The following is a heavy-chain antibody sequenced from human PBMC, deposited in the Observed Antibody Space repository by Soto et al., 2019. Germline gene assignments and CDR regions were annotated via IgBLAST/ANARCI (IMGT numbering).Heavy chain of an antibody. CDR2: ISAYNGNT. D-gene: IGHD3-9*01. V-gene: IGHV1-18*01. CDR1: GYTFTSYG. Sequence: ASVKVSCKASGYTFTSYGISWVRQAPGQGLEWMGWISAYNGNTNYAQKLQGRVTMTTDTSTSTAYMELRSLRSDDTAVYYCARTPLCFDYGIWTGRCHFDYWGQGSPVIVSS. CDR3: ARTPLCFDYGIWTGRCHFDY. J-gene: IGHJ4*01.